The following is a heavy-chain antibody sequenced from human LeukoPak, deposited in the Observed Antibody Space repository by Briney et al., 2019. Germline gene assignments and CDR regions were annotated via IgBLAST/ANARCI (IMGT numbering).Heavy chain of an antibody. V-gene: IGHV3-73*01. CDR1: GFTFSGSA. CDR2: IRSKANSYAT. CDR3: TRTSETYYYDSSGSGNYYYYGMDV. Sequence: GGSLRLSCAASGFTFSGSAMHWVRQVSGKGLEWVGRIRSKANSYATAYAASVKGRFTISRDDSKNTAYLQMNSLKTEDPAVYYCTRTSETYYYDSSGSGNYYYYGMDVWGQGTTVTVSS. J-gene: IGHJ6*02. D-gene: IGHD3-22*01.